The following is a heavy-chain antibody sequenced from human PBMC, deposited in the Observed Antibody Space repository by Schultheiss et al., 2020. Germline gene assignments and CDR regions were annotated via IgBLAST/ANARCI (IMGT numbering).Heavy chain of an antibody. V-gene: IGHV4-31*06. CDR1: GGSISSGNYY. J-gene: IGHJ4*02. Sequence: SETLSLTCTVSGGSISSGNYYWSWIRQHPGKGLEWIGYIPYSGSTYYNPSLKSRVTMSVDMSKNQFSLKLSPVTAADTAVYYCSRLEMATIYFDYWGQGTLVTVSS. CDR2: IPYSGST. CDR3: SRLEMATIYFDY. D-gene: IGHD5-24*01.